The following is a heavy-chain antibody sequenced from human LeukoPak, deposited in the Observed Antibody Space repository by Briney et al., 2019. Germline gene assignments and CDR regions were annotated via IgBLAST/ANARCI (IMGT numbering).Heavy chain of an antibody. CDR3: ARDRGSYGNYYYYYMDV. CDR1: GGSFSGYY. J-gene: IGHJ6*03. V-gene: IGHV4-34*01. Sequence: SETLSLTCAVYGGSFSGYYWSWIRQPPGKGLEWIGEINHSGSTNYNPSLKSRVTISVDTSKNQFSLKLSSVTAADTAVYYCARDRGSYGNYYYYYMDVWGKGTTVTVSS. D-gene: IGHD5-18*01. CDR2: INHSGST.